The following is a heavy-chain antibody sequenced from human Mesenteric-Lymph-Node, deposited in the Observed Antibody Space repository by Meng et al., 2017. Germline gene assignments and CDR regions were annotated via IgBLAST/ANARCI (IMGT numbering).Heavy chain of an antibody. V-gene: IGHV1-2*06. CDR2: INPNSCGT. D-gene: IGHD1-26*01. CDR1: GYTFTGYY. CDR3: ARLLVGATDFDY. Sequence: ASVKVSCKASGYTFTGYYMHWVRQAPGQGLEWMGRINPNSCGTNYAQKFQGRVTMTRDTSISPAYMELSRLRSDDTAVYYCARLLVGATDFDYWGQGTLVTVSS. J-gene: IGHJ4*02.